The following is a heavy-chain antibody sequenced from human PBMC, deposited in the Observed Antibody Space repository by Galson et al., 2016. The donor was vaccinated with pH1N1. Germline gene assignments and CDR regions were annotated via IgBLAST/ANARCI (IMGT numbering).Heavy chain of an antibody. CDR1: GYTFSSYG. J-gene: IGHJ6*02. CDR3: AREAYSNSYFYYFGLDV. Sequence: SVKVSCKASGYTFSSYGIRWVRQAPGQGLEWMGWIGAWNGHTNYAEKVRGRVTMPTDTSTSTAYLELRNLRSDDTAVYYCAREAYSNSYFYYFGLDVWGQGTTVTVSS. V-gene: IGHV1-18*01. D-gene: IGHD6-6*01. CDR2: IGAWNGHT.